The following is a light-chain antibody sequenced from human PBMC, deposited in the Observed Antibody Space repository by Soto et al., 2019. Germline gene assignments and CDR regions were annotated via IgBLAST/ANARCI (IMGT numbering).Light chain of an antibody. Sequence: DIQMTQSPSSVSASVGDRVTISCRASQDLSRWLAWYQQRPGKAPKLLIYGASILQSGVPSRFSGSGSGTDFPLTLSSLQPEDFATYFCQQSHSFPPTFGGGTEV. J-gene: IGKJ4*01. CDR3: QQSHSFPPT. CDR2: GAS. V-gene: IGKV1-12*01. CDR1: QDLSRW.